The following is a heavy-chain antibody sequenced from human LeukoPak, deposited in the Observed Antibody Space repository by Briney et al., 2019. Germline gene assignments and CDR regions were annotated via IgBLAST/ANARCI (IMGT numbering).Heavy chain of an antibody. V-gene: IGHV4-31*03. CDR1: GGSISSGGYY. CDR2: IYYSGST. D-gene: IGHD2-2*01. J-gene: IGHJ5*02. Sequence: SQTLSLTCTVSGGSISSGGYYWSWLRQHPGKGLEWIGYIYYSGSTYYNPSLKSRVTISVDTSKNQFSLKLSSVTAADTAVYYCARSPPYCSSTSCSWFDPWGQGTLVTVSS. CDR3: ARSPPYCSSTSCSWFDP.